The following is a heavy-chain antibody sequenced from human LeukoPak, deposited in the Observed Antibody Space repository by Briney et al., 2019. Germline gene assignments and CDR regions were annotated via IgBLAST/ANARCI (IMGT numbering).Heavy chain of an antibody. CDR2: IYYSGST. CDR3: ARGAHYYDSSGYSDYFDY. V-gene: IGHV4-31*03. Sequence: PSETLSLTCTVSGGSISSGGYYWSWIRQHPGKGLEWIGYIYYSGSTYYNPSLKSRVTISVDRSKNQFSLKLSSVTAADTAVYYCARGAHYYDSSGYSDYFDYWGQGTLVTVSS. J-gene: IGHJ4*02. D-gene: IGHD3-22*01. CDR1: GGSISSGGYY.